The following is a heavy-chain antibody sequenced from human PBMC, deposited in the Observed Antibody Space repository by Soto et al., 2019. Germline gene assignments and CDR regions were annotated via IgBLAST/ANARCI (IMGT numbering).Heavy chain of an antibody. J-gene: IGHJ6*03. V-gene: IGHV3-23*01. CDR2: ISGSGGST. CDR1: GFTFSSYA. CDR3: AKVHDYGDYYYSYYMDF. D-gene: IGHD4-17*01. Sequence: PGESLKISCAASGFTFSSYAMSWVRQAPGKGLEWVSAISGSGGSTYYADSVKGRFTISRDDSKNTLYLQMNSLRAEDTAVYYCAKVHDYGDYYYSYYMDFSGKGITVTVSS.